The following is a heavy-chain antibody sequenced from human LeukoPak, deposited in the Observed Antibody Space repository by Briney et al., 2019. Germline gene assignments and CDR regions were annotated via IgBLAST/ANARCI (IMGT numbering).Heavy chain of an antibody. CDR2: IIPIFGTA. CDR1: GGTFSSYA. CDR3: AREYYYDSSGYYSWFDP. J-gene: IGHJ5*02. V-gene: IGHV1-69*05. Sequence: SVKVSCKASGGTFSSYAISWVRQAPGQGLEWMGGIIPIFGTANYAQRFQGRVTITTDESTSTAYMELSSLRSEDTAVYYCAREYYYDSSGYYSWFDPWGQGTLVTVSS. D-gene: IGHD3-22*01.